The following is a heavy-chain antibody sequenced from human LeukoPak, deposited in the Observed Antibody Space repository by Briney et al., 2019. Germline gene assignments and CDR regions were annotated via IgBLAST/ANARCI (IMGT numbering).Heavy chain of an antibody. D-gene: IGHD2-2*03. CDR2: ISYDGSNK. CDR1: GFTFSSYG. V-gene: IGHV3-30*03. Sequence: GGSLRLSCAASGFTFSSYGMHWVRQAPGKGLEWVAVISYDGSNKYYADSVKGRFTISRDNSKNTLYLQINSLRAEDTAVYYCATGYCSSTNCRIDYWGQGTLVSVSS. J-gene: IGHJ4*02. CDR3: ATGYCSSTNCRIDY.